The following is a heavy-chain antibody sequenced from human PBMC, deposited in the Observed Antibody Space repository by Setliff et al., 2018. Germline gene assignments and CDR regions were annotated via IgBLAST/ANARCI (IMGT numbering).Heavy chain of an antibody. D-gene: IGHD3-10*01. Sequence: PSETLSLTCTVSNGSVSTTSHYWGWVRQPPGKGLEWIGSVYYSGYTYYSPSLESRVAISVDTSKNQFPLKVNSVTAADTAVYYCARVDFTMLQGVLGHWGQGTLVTV. CDR3: ARVDFTMLQGVLGH. CDR2: VYYSGYT. CDR1: NGSVSTTSHY. J-gene: IGHJ1*01. V-gene: IGHV4-39*06.